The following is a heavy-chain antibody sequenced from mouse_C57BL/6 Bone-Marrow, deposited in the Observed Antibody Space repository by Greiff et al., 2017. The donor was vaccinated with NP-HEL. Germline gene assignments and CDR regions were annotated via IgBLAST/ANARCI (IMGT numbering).Heavy chain of an antibody. V-gene: IGHV1-72*01. CDR2: IDPNSGGT. CDR3: ARERAITTVGGPYFDY. Sequence: QVQLQQPGAELVKPGASVKLSCKASGYTFTSYWMHWVKQRPGRGLEWIGRIDPNSGGTKYNEKFKSKATLTVDKPSSTAYMQLSSLTSEDSAVYYCARERAITTVGGPYFDYWGQGTTLTVSA. J-gene: IGHJ2*01. CDR1: GYTFTSYW. D-gene: IGHD1-1*01.